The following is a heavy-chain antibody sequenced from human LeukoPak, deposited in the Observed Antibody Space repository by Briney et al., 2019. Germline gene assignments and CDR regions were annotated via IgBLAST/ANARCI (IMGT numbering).Heavy chain of an antibody. J-gene: IGHJ6*03. V-gene: IGHV3-11*04. CDR2: ISNNGSAE. CDR3: AKVFRDYGDYYYYYYYMDV. CDR1: GFTFSDYY. Sequence: GGSLRLSCAASGFTFSDYYMSWIRQTPGKGLEWISYISNNGSAEYYADSVRGRFTISRDNAKNSLYLQMNSLRAEDTAVYYCAKVFRDYGDYYYYYYYMDVWGKGTTVTVSS. D-gene: IGHD4-17*01.